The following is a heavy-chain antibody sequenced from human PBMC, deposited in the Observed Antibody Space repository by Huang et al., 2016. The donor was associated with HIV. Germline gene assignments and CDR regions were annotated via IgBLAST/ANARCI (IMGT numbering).Heavy chain of an antibody. J-gene: IGHJ4*02. D-gene: IGHD3-10*01. CDR1: GGSIRSDNYY. Sequence: QLQLQESGPGLVKPSETLSLTCTVSGGSIRSDNYYWGWIRQHPGKGVEWIGSIYYSGSTYYDPSLKRRVTITVDTSKNHFSLRMRSVTAADTAVYYCARLPGSITMIRGVITDPYWGQGTLVTVSS. V-gene: IGHV4-39*02. CDR2: IYYSGST. CDR3: ARLPGSITMIRGVITDPY.